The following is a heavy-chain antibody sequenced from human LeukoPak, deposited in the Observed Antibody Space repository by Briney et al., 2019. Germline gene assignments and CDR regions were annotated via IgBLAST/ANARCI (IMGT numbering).Heavy chain of an antibody. J-gene: IGHJ4*02. V-gene: IGHV1-69*05. CDR1: GGTFSSYA. CDR2: IIPIFGTA. D-gene: IGHD1-20*01. Sequence: SXXVSCKASGGTFSSYAISWVRQAPGQGLEWMGRIIPIFGTANYAQKFQGRVTITTDESTSTAYMELSSLRSEDTAVYYCARASITGTRVDYWGQGTLVTVSS. CDR3: ARASITGTRVDY.